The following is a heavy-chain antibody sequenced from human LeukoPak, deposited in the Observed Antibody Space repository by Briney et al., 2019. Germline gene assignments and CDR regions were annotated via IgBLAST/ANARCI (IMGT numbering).Heavy chain of an antibody. D-gene: IGHD5-24*01. J-gene: IGHJ3*02. CDR2: IYHSGST. V-gene: IGHV4-4*02. Sequence: SETLSLTCAVSGGSISSSNWWSWVRQPPGKGLEWIGEIYHSGSTNYNPSLKSRVTISVDKSKNQFSLKLSSETAADTAVYYCARDLVEMATAAFDIWGQGTMVTVSS. CDR3: ARDLVEMATAAFDI. CDR1: GGSISSSNW.